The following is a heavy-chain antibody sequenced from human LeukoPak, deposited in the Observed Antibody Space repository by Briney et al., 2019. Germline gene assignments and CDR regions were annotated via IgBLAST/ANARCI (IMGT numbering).Heavy chain of an antibody. Sequence: PGGSLRLSCAASGFTFSGYWMSWVRQAPGKGLEWVANIKEDGSEKYYVDSVKGRFSISRDNAKNSLYLQMNSLRAEDTAVYYCARDRYCSSNWGQGTLVTVSS. CDR3: ARDRYCSSN. V-gene: IGHV3-7*01. J-gene: IGHJ4*02. D-gene: IGHD2-2*01. CDR2: IKEDGSEK. CDR1: GFTFSGYW.